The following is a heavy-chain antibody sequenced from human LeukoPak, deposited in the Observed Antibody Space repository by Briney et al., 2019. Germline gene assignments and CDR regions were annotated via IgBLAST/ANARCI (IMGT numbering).Heavy chain of an antibody. D-gene: IGHD6-13*01. CDR3: AKDSFSSQQLAPGYFDY. V-gene: IGHV3-23*01. J-gene: IGHJ4*02. CDR1: GFTFSSYA. Sequence: PGGSLRLSCAASGFTFSSYAMSWVRQAPGKGLEGVSAISGSGGSTYYADSVKGRFTISRDNSKNTLYLQMNSLTAEDTAVYYCAKDSFSSQQLAPGYFDYWGQGTLVTVSS. CDR2: ISGSGGST.